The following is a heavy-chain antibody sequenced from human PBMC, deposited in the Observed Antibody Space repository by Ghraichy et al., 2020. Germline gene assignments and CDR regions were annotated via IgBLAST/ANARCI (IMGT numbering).Heavy chain of an antibody. D-gene: IGHD3-3*01. V-gene: IGHV3-30*01. CDR2: ISFDGSYK. J-gene: IGHJ4*02. CDR1: GFTFSSYA. Sequence: GESLNIPCAASGFTFSSYAVHWVRQAPGKGLEWVAVISFDGSYKYYADSVKGRFTISRDNSKNTLYLQMNSLRVEDTAVYYCAIDRTPYGVSIRGVLDFWGQGTLVTVSS. CDR3: AIDRTPYGVSIRGVLDF.